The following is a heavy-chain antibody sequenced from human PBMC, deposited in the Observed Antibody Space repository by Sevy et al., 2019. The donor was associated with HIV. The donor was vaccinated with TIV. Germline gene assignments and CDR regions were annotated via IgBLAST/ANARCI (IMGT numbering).Heavy chain of an antibody. CDR2: ISGSGGST. D-gene: IGHD2-8*01. J-gene: IGHJ3*02. CDR1: GFTFSSYA. CDR3: AKGLKRMYEGDAFDI. Sequence: GGSLRLSCAASGFTFSSYAMSWVRQAPGKGLEWVSAISGSGGSTYYADSVKGRFTISRDNSKNTLYLQMNSLRAEVTAVYYCAKGLKRMYEGDAFDIWGQGTMVTVSS. V-gene: IGHV3-23*01.